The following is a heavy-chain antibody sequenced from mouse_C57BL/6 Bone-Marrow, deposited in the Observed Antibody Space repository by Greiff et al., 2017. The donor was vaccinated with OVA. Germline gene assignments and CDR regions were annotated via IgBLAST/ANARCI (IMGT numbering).Heavy chain of an antibody. D-gene: IGHD1-1*01. CDR2: SRNKANDYTT. CDR3: ARDAEYYGSSPRYWYFDV. V-gene: IGHV7-1*01. CDR1: GFTFSDFY. Sequence: EVHLVESGGGLVQSGRSLRLSCATSGFTFSDFYMEWVRQAPGKGLEWIAASRNKANDYTTEYSASVKGRFIVSRDTSTSILYLQMNALRAEDTAMYYCARDAEYYGSSPRYWYFDVWGTGTTVTVSS. J-gene: IGHJ1*03.